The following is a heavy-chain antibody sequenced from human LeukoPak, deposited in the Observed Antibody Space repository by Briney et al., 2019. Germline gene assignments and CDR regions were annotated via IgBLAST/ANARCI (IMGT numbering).Heavy chain of an antibody. CDR3: ARDSPVGLYDSSGYYYPYGMDV. J-gene: IGHJ6*02. Sequence: ASVKVSCKASGYTFSVYSMHWVRQAPGQGLEWMGWINPNSGGANYAQKFQGRVTMTRDTSISTAYTELSRLRSDDMAVYYCARDSPVGLYDSSGYYYPYGMDVWGQGTTVTVSS. CDR1: GYTFSVYS. V-gene: IGHV1-2*02. CDR2: INPNSGGA. D-gene: IGHD3-22*01.